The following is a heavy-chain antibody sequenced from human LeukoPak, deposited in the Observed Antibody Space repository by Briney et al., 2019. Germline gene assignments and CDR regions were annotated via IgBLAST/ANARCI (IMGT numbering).Heavy chain of an antibody. Sequence: GASVKVSCKASGYTFTSYGISWVRQAPGQGLEWMGWISAYNGNTNYAQKFQGRVTMTRDTSISTAYMELSRLRSDDTAVYYCARDSGVAGHNWFDPWGQGTLVTVSS. CDR1: GYTFTSYG. V-gene: IGHV1-18*01. J-gene: IGHJ5*02. CDR2: ISAYNGNT. CDR3: ARDSGVAGHNWFDP. D-gene: IGHD6-19*01.